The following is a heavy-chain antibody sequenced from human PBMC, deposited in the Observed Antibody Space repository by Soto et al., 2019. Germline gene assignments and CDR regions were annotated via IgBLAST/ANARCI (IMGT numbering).Heavy chain of an antibody. CDR2: MNPNSGNT. J-gene: IGHJ5*02. V-gene: IGHV1-8*01. CDR3: ARKAYYYGSGSSPPNWFDP. Sequence: ASVKVSCKASGCTFTSYDINWVRQATGQGLEWMGWMNPNSGNTGYAQKFQGRVTMTRNTSISTAYMELSSLRSEDTAVYYCARKAYYYGSGSSPPNWFDPWGQGTLVTVSS. D-gene: IGHD3-10*01. CDR1: GCTFTSYD.